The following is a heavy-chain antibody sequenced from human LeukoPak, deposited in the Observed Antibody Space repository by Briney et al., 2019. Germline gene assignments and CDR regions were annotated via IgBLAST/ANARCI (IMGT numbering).Heavy chain of an antibody. CDR2: IYYSGST. Sequence: SETLSLICTVSGGSISSGGYYWSWIRQHPGKGLEWIGYIYYSGSTYYNPSLKSRVTISVDTSKNQFSLKLSSVTAADTAVYYCARDPYYYGSGSYYNSGMDVWGKGTTVTVSS. J-gene: IGHJ6*03. CDR3: ARDPYYYGSGSYYNSGMDV. D-gene: IGHD3-10*01. CDR1: GGSISSGGYY. V-gene: IGHV4-31*03.